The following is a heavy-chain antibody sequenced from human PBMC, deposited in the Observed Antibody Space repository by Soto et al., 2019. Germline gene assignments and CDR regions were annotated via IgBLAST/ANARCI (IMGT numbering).Heavy chain of an antibody. CDR2: ISGSGGST. V-gene: IGHV3-23*01. CDR1: GFTFGSFG. J-gene: IGHJ6*03. CDR3: AKDREVFRFLRYYMDV. D-gene: IGHD3-3*01. Sequence: GRSLRLSCAAAGFTFGSFGMSWIRQAPGKGLEWVSAISGSGGSTYYADSVKGRFTISRDNSKNTLYLQMNSLRAEDTAVYYCAKDREVFRFLRYYMDVWGKGTMVTVSS.